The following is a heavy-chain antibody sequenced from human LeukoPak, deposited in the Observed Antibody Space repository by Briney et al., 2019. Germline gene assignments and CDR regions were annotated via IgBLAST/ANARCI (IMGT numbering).Heavy chain of an antibody. J-gene: IGHJ2*01. Sequence: SETLSLTCTVSGGSISSSSYYWGWIRQPPGKGPEWIGSIYYSGSTYYNPSLKRRVTISVDTSKNQFSLKLSSVTAADTAVYYCARAGYYYDSSGYSSYWYFDLWGRGTLVTVSS. V-gene: IGHV4-39*07. CDR2: IYYSGST. CDR1: GGSISSSSYY. CDR3: ARAGYYYDSSGYSSYWYFDL. D-gene: IGHD3-22*01.